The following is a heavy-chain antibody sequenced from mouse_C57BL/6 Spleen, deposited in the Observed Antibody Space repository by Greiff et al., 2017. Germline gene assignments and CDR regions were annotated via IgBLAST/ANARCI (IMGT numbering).Heavy chain of an antibody. Sequence: QVQLKQPGAELVKPGASVKLSCKASGYTFTSYWMHWVKQRPGRGLEWIGRIDPNSGGTTYNEKFKSKATLTVDKPSSTAYMQLSSLTSEDSAVYYCARSGLYSVYAMDYWGQGTSVTVSS. D-gene: IGHD3-1*01. CDR3: ARSGLYSVYAMDY. CDR2: IDPNSGGT. J-gene: IGHJ4*01. V-gene: IGHV1-72*01. CDR1: GYTFTSYW.